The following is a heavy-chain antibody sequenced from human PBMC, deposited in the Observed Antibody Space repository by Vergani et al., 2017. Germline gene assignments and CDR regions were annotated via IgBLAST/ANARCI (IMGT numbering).Heavy chain of an antibody. CDR2: TGYDGNNK. Sequence: QVQLVESGGGVVQPGRSLSLSCPASGFTFSSYAMNWVRQAPGKGLEWVAVTGYDGNNKQYADSVKGRFTISRDNSKSTMYLQMNSLRDEDTGVYYCARDLRLLYNRFDPWGQGTLVTVSS. J-gene: IGHJ5*02. V-gene: IGHV3-33*08. CDR3: ARDLRLLYNRFDP. D-gene: IGHD1-14*01. CDR1: GFTFSSYA.